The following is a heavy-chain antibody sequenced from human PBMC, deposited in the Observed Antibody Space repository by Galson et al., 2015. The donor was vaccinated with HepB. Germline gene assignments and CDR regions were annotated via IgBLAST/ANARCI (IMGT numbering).Heavy chain of an antibody. D-gene: IGHD3-3*01. CDR1: GDSVSSNSAA. V-gene: IGHV6-1*01. J-gene: IGHJ5*02. CDR3: TRSLGYDFWSARLNWFDP. CDR2: TYYRSKWYN. Sequence: CAISGDSVSSNSAAWNWIRQSPSRGLEWLGRTYYRSKWYNDYAVSVKSRITINPDTSKNQFSLQLNSVTPEDTAVYYCTRSLGYDFWSARLNWFDPWGQGTLVTVSS.